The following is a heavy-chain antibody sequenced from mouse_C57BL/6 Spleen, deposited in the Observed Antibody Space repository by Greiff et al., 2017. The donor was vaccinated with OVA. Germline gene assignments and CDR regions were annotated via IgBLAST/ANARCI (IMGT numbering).Heavy chain of an antibody. J-gene: IGHJ4*01. CDR3: ERGVYYDYDDGDYYAMDY. CDR1: GYTFTSYW. V-gene: IGHV1-69*01. Sequence: QVQLQHPGAELVMPGASVKLSCKASGYTFTSYWMHWVKQRPGQGLEWIGEIDPSDSYTNYNQKFKGKSTLTVDKSSSTAYMQLSSLTSEDSAVYYCERGVYYDYDDGDYYAMDYWGQGTSVTVSS. CDR2: IDPSDSYT. D-gene: IGHD2-4*01.